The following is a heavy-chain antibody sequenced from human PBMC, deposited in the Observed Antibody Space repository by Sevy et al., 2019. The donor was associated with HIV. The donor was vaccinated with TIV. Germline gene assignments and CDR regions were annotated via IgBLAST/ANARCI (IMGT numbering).Heavy chain of an antibody. Sequence: GGSLRLSCAASGFTFSSYGMHWVRQAPGKGLEWVAVIWYDGSNKYYADSVKGRFTISRDNSKNTLYLQMNSLRAEDTAVYYCARDGTEQGPAGYFDYWGQGTLVTVSS. CDR3: ARDGTEQGPAGYFDY. D-gene: IGHD6-19*01. V-gene: IGHV3-33*01. J-gene: IGHJ4*02. CDR1: GFTFSSYG. CDR2: IWYDGSNK.